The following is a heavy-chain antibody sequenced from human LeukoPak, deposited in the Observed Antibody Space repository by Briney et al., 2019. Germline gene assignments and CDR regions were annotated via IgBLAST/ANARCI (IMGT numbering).Heavy chain of an antibody. Sequence: ASVKVSCKASGYTFTDYYMHWVRQAPGQGPEWMGWINPNSGGTNFAQKFQGRVTMTRDTSIGTAYMELNRLRSDDTAVYYCARGHHIGSPGHWFDPWGQGTLVIVSS. V-gene: IGHV1-2*02. CDR2: INPNSGGT. CDR1: GYTFTDYY. J-gene: IGHJ5*02. CDR3: ARGHHIGSPGHWFDP. D-gene: IGHD5-12*01.